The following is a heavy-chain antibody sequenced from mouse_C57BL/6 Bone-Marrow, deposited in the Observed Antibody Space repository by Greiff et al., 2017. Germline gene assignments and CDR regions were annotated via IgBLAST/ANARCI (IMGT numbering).Heavy chain of an antibody. Sequence: QVQLKQPGAELVKPGASVKLSCKASGYTFTSYWMQWVKQRPGQGLEWIGEIDPSDSYTNYNQKFKGKATLTVDTSSSTAYMQLSSLTSEDSAVYYCARWDGGITRWYFDVWGTGTTVTVSS. V-gene: IGHV1-50*01. D-gene: IGHD2-4*01. J-gene: IGHJ1*03. CDR3: ARWDGGITRWYFDV. CDR2: IDPSDSYT. CDR1: GYTFTSYW.